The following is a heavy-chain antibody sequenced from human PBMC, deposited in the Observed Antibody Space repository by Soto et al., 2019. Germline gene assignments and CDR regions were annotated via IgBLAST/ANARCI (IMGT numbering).Heavy chain of an antibody. J-gene: IGHJ4*02. CDR3: ARDLGEMAPIHDY. V-gene: IGHV1-69*08. D-gene: IGHD1-26*01. Sequence: QVQLVQSGAEVKKPGSSVKVSCKASGGTFSNYTISWVRQAPGQGLEWMGRIIPILGIANYAQKFQGRVTITADKSTSTAYMELSSLRSEDTAVYYCARDLGEMAPIHDYWGQGTLVTVSS. CDR2: IIPILGIA. CDR1: GGTFSNYT.